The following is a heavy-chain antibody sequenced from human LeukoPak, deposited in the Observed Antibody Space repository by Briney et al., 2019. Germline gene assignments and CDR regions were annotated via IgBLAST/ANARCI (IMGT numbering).Heavy chain of an antibody. CDR1: GGSFSGYY. V-gene: IGHV4-34*01. J-gene: IGHJ4*02. CDR2: INHSGST. D-gene: IGHD6-19*01. Sequence: SETLSLTCAVYGGSFSGYYWSWIRQPPGKGLEWIGEINHSGSTNYNPSLKSRVTISVDTSKNQFSLKLSSVTAADTAVYYWARCIAVAGFDYWGQGTLVTVSS. CDR3: ARCIAVAGFDY.